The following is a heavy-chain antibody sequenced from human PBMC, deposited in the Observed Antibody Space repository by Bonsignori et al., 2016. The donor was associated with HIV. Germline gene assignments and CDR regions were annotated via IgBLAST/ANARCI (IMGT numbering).Heavy chain of an antibody. J-gene: IGHJ4*02. Sequence: SETLSLTCSVSGGSINSGSYYWSWIRQPAGKGLESLGRVSASGSTDYNPSLQSRVSISKDTSRNQFSLKLDFVTAADTAVYYCARSSGSGLYRDYFEHWGQGILVTVSS. D-gene: IGHD6-19*01. CDR3: ARSSGSGLYRDYFEH. V-gene: IGHV4-61*02. CDR1: GGSINSGSYY. CDR2: VSASGST.